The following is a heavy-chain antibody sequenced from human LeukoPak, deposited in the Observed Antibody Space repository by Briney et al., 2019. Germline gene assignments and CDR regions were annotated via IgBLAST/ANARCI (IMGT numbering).Heavy chain of an antibody. Sequence: GASVKVSCKASGYTFTSYGISWVRQAPGQGLEWVGWISAYNGNTNYAQKLQGRVTMTTDTSTSTAYMELRSLRSDDTAVYYCARDWGGVGDYSETDLDYWGQGTLVTVSS. V-gene: IGHV1-18*01. D-gene: IGHD3-16*01. CDR1: GYTFTSYG. CDR2: ISAYNGNT. CDR3: ARDWGGVGDYSETDLDY. J-gene: IGHJ4*02.